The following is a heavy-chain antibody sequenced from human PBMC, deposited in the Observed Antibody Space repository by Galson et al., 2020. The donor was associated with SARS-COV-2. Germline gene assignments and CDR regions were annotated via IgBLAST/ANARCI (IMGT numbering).Heavy chain of an antibody. CDR2: INPSGGST. Sequence: ASVKVSCKASGYTFTSYYMHWVRQAPGQGLEWMGIINPSGGSTSYAQKFQGRVTMTRDTSTSTVYMELSSLRSEDTAVYYCARSGLGGGYNPSRDYWGQGTLVTVSS. CDR1: GYTFTSYY. D-gene: IGHD3-22*01. V-gene: IGHV1-46*03. J-gene: IGHJ4*02. CDR3: ARSGLGGGYNPSRDY.